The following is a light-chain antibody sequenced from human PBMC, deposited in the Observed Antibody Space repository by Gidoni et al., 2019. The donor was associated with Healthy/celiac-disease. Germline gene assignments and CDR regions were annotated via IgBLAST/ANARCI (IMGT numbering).Light chain of an antibody. J-gene: IGKJ1*01. V-gene: IGKV1-39*01. Sequence: IQMTQSPSSLSASVGDRVTIPCRASQSISSYLHWYQQKPGKAPKFLIYAASSLQSGVPSRFSGSGSGTDFTLTISSLQPEDVATYYCQQSYSTTWTFGQGTKVEIK. CDR2: AAS. CDR3: QQSYSTTWT. CDR1: QSISSY.